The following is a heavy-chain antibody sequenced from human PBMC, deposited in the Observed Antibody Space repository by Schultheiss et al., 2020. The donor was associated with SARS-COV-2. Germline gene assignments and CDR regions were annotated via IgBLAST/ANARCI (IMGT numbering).Heavy chain of an antibody. CDR1: GFTFSVCG. V-gene: IGHV3-21*04. Sequence: GGSLRLSCAASGFTFSVCGMTWVRQAPGKGLEWVSTITYSGDDTYYADSLKGRFTISRDNAKNTLYLQMNSLRAEDTAVYYCARDPDYWGQGTLVTVSS. CDR3: ARDPDY. CDR2: ITYSGDDT. J-gene: IGHJ4*02.